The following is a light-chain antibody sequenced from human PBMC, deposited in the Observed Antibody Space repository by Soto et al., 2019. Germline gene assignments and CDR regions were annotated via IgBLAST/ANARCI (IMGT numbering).Light chain of an antibody. Sequence: QSVLTQPPSVSATPGQKVTVSCSGSPSNVGIHSLSWYQLLPGTAPKLLIYDDTNRPSGIPDRFSGSKSGTSATLGITGLQTGDEADYYCGTWDSSLSAYVFGTGTKLTVL. CDR2: DDT. CDR3: GTWDSSLSAYV. J-gene: IGLJ1*01. CDR1: PSNVGIHS. V-gene: IGLV1-51*01.